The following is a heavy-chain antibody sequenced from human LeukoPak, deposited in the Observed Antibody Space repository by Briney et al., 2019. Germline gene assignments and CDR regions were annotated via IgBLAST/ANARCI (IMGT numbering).Heavy chain of an antibody. CDR3: ARARSSYGYGDAFDI. V-gene: IGHV3-30*04. J-gene: IGHJ3*02. D-gene: IGHD5-18*01. Sequence: GRSLRLSCAASGFTFSNYPMHWVRQAPGKGLEWVAVVSDDGNNIYYADSVKGRFTISRDNSKNTLYLQMNSLRAEDTAVYYCARARSSYGYGDAFDIWGQGTMVTVSS. CDR1: GFTFSNYP. CDR2: VSDDGNNI.